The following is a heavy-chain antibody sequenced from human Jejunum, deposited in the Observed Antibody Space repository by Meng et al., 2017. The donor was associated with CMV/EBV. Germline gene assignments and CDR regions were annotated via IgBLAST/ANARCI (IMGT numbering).Heavy chain of an antibody. Sequence: ASGFTFSNYWMQWVRQGPGRGLEWVANLNKDGSGEYYVDSVKGRFTISRDNAKESLYLQMNSLRVEETAVYYCARGTTGTPGTDYWGQGTLVTVSS. J-gene: IGHJ4*02. V-gene: IGHV3-7*01. D-gene: IGHD6-13*01. CDR2: LNKDGSGE. CDR3: ARGTTGTPGTDY. CDR1: GFTFSNYW.